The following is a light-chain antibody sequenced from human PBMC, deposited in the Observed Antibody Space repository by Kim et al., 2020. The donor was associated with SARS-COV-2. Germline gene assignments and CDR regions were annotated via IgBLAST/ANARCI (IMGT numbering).Light chain of an antibody. CDR3: QQYNNWLSWT. Sequence: EIVMQQSPATLSVSPGERATLSCRTSQSISSNLAWYQHKPDQAPRLLIYGASTRATGIPARFSGSGSGTEFTLTISSLQSEDFAVYYCQQYNNWLSWTFGQGTKVDIK. CDR1: QSISSN. CDR2: GAS. V-gene: IGKV3-15*01. J-gene: IGKJ1*01.